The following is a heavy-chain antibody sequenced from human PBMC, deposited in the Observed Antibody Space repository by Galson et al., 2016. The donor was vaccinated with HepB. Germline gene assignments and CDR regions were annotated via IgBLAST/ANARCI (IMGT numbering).Heavy chain of an antibody. Sequence: SVKVSCKASGYTFTSYYMHWVRQAPGQGLEWMGIINPSGGSTSYAQNFQGRVTMTRDTSTSTVYMELSRLRSEDSAMYYCAREGATSIGGFGYWGQGTLVTVSS. V-gene: IGHV1-46*01. CDR3: AREGATSIGGFGY. J-gene: IGHJ4*02. CDR1: GYTFTSYY. CDR2: INPSGGST. D-gene: IGHD1-26*01.